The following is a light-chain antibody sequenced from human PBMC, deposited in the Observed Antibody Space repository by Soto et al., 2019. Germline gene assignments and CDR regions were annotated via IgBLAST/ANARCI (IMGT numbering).Light chain of an antibody. CDR2: EVS. J-gene: IGLJ1*01. V-gene: IGLV2-8*01. CDR3: SSYAGSNNYV. CDR1: SSDVGGYNY. Sequence: LTQPPSASGSPGQSVTISCTGTSSDVGGYNYVSWYQQHPGKAPKLMIYEVSKRPSGVPDRFSGSKSGNTASLTVSGLQAEDEADYYCSSYAGSNNYVFGTGTKLTVL.